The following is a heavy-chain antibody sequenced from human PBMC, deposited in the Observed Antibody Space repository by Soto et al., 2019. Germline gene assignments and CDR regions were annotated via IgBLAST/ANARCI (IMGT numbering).Heavy chain of an antibody. CDR3: AKDRSVDTRDWFDP. V-gene: IGHV3-23*01. J-gene: IGHJ5*02. D-gene: IGHD5-18*01. CDR2: ITGSGGST. CDR1: GFTFGTYA. Sequence: GGSLRLSCAASGFTFGTYAMNWVRQAPGKGLEWVSGITGSGGSTYYADSVKGRFTVSRDNSKNTLYLQMNSLRGDDTAVYYCAKDRSVDTRDWFDPWGQGTLVTVSS.